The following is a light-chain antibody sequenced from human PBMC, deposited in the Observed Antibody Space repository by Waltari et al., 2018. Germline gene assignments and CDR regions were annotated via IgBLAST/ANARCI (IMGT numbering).Light chain of an antibody. J-gene: IGKJ1*01. CDR3: QQGASFPPT. Sequence: DIQMTQSPSSVTASVGDRVTIVCRASQVISNWLAWYQQKPGKAPKLLIYAASVLQTVVPSRFSGSGSGTDFTLTITNLQPEDFATYFCQQGASFPPTFGQGTKVEVK. V-gene: IGKV1-12*01. CDR2: AAS. CDR1: QVISNW.